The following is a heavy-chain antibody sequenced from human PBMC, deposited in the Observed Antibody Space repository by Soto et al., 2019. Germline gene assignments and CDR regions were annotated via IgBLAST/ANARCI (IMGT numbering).Heavy chain of an antibody. CDR3: ARGGLSSSWYRLSWFDP. V-gene: IGHV3-21*01. D-gene: IGHD6-13*01. Sequence: GGSLRLSCAASGFTFSSYSMNWVRQAPGKGLEWVSSISSSSSYIYYADSVKGRFTISRDNAKNSLYLQMNSLRAEDTAVYYCARGGLSSSWYRLSWFDPWGQGTLVTVSS. CDR2: ISSSSSYI. J-gene: IGHJ5*02. CDR1: GFTFSSYS.